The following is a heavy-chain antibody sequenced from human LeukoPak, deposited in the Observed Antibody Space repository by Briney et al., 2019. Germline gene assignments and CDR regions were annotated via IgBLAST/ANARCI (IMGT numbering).Heavy chain of an antibody. V-gene: IGHV4-30-2*01. D-gene: IGHD6-6*01. CDR2: IYHNGDT. CDR3: ARSNYTGSSANDY. CDR1: AGSISSGFYY. Sequence: SETLSLTCTVSAGSISSGFYYWSWIRQPPGKGLERIGYIYHNGDTYFNPSLKSRVTISLDMSKNQFSLKLTSVTAADTAVYYCARSNYTGSSANDYWGQGTLVTVSS. J-gene: IGHJ4*02.